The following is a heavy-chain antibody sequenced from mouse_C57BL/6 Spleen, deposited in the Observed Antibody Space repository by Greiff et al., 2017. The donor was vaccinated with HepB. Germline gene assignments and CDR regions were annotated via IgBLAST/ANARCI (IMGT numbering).Heavy chain of an antibody. V-gene: IGHV1-72*01. CDR1: GYTFTSYW. D-gene: IGHD2-5*01. CDR2: IDPNSGGT. J-gene: IGHJ2*01. Sequence: VKLQQPGAELVKPGASVKLSCKASGYTFTSYWMHWVKQRPGRGLEWIGRIDPNSGGTKYNEKFKSKATLTVDKPSSTAYMQLSSLTSEDSAVYYCARKAYYSNYLDYWGQGTTLTVSS. CDR3: ARKAYYSNYLDY.